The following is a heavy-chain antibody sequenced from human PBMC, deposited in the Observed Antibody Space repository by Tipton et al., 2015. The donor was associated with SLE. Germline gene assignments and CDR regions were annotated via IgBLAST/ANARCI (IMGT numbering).Heavy chain of an antibody. J-gene: IGHJ4*02. CDR3: ARGDYYDGSGHYPGEY. CDR1: GYTFSNYG. V-gene: IGHV1-18*01. Sequence: QLVQSGAEVKKPGASVKVSCKASGYTFSNYGISWVRQAPGQGLEWMGWISPYNGNTNYAQKLQGRVALTTDTSTSTAYMELRSLRSDDTAVYYCARGDYYDGSGHYPGEYWGQGTLVTVSS. D-gene: IGHD3-22*01. CDR2: ISPYNGNT.